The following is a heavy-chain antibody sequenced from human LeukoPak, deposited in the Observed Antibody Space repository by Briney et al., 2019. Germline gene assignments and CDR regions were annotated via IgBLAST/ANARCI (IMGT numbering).Heavy chain of an antibody. D-gene: IGHD2-15*01. CDR1: GGSFSGYY. CDR2: INHSGST. V-gene: IGHV4-34*01. CDR3: ARGVPYCSGGSCYSNWFDP. J-gene: IGHJ5*02. Sequence: SETLSLTCAVYGGSFSGYYWSWIRQPPGKGLEWIGEINHSGSTNYNPSPKSRVTISVDTSKNQFSLKLSSVTAADTAVYYCARGVPYCSGGSCYSNWFDPWGQGTLVTVSS.